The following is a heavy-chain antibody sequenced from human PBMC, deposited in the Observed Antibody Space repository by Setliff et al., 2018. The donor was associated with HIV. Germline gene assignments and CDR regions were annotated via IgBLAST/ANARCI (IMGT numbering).Heavy chain of an antibody. CDR2: ISNDGSDQ. V-gene: IGHV3-30*01. Sequence: GGSLRLSCVVSGVTFSTFAMHWVRQAPGKGPEWVGVISNDGSDQRYAESVKGRFTISRDNSKSMLYLQMNNLRVDDTAMYYCARADYDILTAYYSSAFDMWGQGTMVTVS. CDR1: GVTFSTFA. D-gene: IGHD3-9*01. J-gene: IGHJ3*02. CDR3: ARADYDILTAYYSSAFDM.